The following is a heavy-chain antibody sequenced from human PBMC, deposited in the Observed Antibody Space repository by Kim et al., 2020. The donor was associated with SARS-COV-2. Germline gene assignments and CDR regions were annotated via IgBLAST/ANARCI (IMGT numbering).Heavy chain of an antibody. CDR2: INTDTGNP. D-gene: IGHD3-16*02. CDR1: GYTFTNNA. Sequence: ASVKVSCKASGYTFTNNAISWVRQAPGQGLEWMGWINTDTGNPTYAQAFTRRFVFPVDTSVTTAYLQISSLEAEDTALYYCAGVIWGTYRYTDYWGQGTLVTVAS. J-gene: IGHJ4*02. CDR3: AGVIWGTYRYTDY. V-gene: IGHV7-4-1*02.